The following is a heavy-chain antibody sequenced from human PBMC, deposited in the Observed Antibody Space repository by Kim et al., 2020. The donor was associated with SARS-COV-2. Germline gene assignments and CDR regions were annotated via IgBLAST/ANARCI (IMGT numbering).Heavy chain of an antibody. J-gene: IGHJ3*02. V-gene: IGHV5-51*01. D-gene: IGHD3-22*01. CDR3: ARHRFLITMMDI. Sequence: RYSPSFQGQVTISANKSISTAYLQWSSLKASDTAMYYCARHRFLITMMDIWGQGTMVTVSS.